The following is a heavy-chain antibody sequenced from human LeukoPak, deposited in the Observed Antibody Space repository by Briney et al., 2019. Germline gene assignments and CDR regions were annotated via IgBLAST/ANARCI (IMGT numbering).Heavy chain of an antibody. CDR2: IYYSGST. D-gene: IGHD1-26*01. CDR1: GGSISSYY. V-gene: IGHV4-59*01. Sequence: SETLSLTCTVSGGSISSYYWSWIRQPPGKGLEGSGYIYYSGSTNYNPSLKSRVTISVDTSKNQFSLTLSSVNAADTAVYYCARGGSYYDGPWGQGTLVTVSS. CDR3: ARGGSYYDGP. J-gene: IGHJ5*02.